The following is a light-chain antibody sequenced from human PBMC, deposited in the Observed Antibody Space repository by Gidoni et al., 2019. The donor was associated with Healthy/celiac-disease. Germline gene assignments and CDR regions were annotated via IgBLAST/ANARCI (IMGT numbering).Light chain of an antibody. CDR2: AAS. CDR3: QQSYSTPPT. CDR1: QSISSY. Sequence: PSSLSASVGDRVTITCRASQSISSYLNWYQQKPGKAPKLLIYAASSLQSGVPSRFSGSGSGTDFTLTISSLQPEDSATYYCQQSYSTPPTFGQGTRLEIK. J-gene: IGKJ5*01. V-gene: IGKV1-39*01.